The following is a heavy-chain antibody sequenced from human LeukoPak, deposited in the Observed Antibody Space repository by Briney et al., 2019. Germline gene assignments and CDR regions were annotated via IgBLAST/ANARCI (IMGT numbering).Heavy chain of an antibody. V-gene: IGHV3-66*01. CDR1: GFTVSSNY. D-gene: IGHD3-10*01. J-gene: IGHJ4*02. CDR3: ARDAKDGGSYSNYFDY. Sequence: GGSLRLSCAASGFTVSSNYMTWVRQAPGKGLEWVSVISSGGSTYYADSVKGRFTISRDNSKTTLFLQMNSLRADDTAVYYCARDAKDGGSYSNYFDYWGQGTLVTVAS. CDR2: ISSGGST.